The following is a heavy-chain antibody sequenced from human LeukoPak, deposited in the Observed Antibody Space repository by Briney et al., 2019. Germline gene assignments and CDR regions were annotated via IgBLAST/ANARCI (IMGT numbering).Heavy chain of an antibody. D-gene: IGHD3-16*01. J-gene: IGHJ4*02. CDR2: ISYDGSNK. CDR3: ARGPPGGVLYYFDY. CDR1: GFTFSSYG. Sequence: PGGSLRLSCAASGFTFSSYGMHWVRQAPGKGLEWVAVISYDGSNKYYADSVKGRFTISRDNSKNTLYLQMNSLRAEDTAVYYCARGPPGGVLYYFDYWGQGTLVTVSS. V-gene: IGHV3-30*03.